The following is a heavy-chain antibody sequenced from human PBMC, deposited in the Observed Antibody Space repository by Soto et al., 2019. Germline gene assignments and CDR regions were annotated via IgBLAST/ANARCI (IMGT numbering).Heavy chain of an antibody. J-gene: IGHJ4*02. Sequence: QVQLVQSGAEVKKPGASVKVSCKTSGYTFTSYGITWVRQAPGQGLEWMGWISAYNGNTNYAQKLQGRVTMTTDTSTSTAYMELRSLRSDDTAVYYCARTYCYNSSGYSSFDFWGQGTLVTVSS. CDR2: ISAYNGNT. CDR1: GYTFTSYG. V-gene: IGHV1-18*01. D-gene: IGHD3-22*01. CDR3: ARTYCYNSSGYSSFDF.